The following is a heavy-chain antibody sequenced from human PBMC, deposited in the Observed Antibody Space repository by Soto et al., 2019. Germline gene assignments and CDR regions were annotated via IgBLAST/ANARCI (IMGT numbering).Heavy chain of an antibody. V-gene: IGHV4-59*08. CDR2: IYYSGST. Sequence: PSETLSLTCTVSGCSISSYYWSWIRLPPGKGLEWIGYIYYSGSTNYNPSLKSRITISVDTSKNQFSLKLSSVTAADTAVYYCARLSCRHHRYYFDCRGQGTPVTVSS. J-gene: IGHJ4*02. D-gene: IGHD1-20*01. CDR1: GCSISSYY. CDR3: ARLSCRHHRYYFDC.